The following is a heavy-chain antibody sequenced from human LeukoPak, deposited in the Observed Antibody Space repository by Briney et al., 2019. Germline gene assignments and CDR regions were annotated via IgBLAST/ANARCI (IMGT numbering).Heavy chain of an antibody. CDR3: ARAVKGYSYGPPYYYYGMDV. CDR2: INHSGST. D-gene: IGHD5-18*01. CDR1: GGSISSYY. V-gene: IGHV4-34*01. J-gene: IGHJ6*02. Sequence: SETLSLTCTVSGGSISSYYWSWIRQPPGKGLEWIGEINHSGSTNYNPSLKSRVTISVDTSKNQFSLKLSSVTAADTAVYYCARAVKGYSYGPPYYYYGMDVWGQGTPVTVSS.